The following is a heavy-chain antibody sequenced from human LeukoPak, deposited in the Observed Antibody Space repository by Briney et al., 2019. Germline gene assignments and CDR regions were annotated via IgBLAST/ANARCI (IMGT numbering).Heavy chain of an antibody. CDR3: AREVAEGFDY. V-gene: IGHV3-23*01. CDR2: ISGSGGST. CDR1: GFTFSSYA. J-gene: IGHJ4*02. Sequence: PGGSLRLSCAASGFTFSSYAMCWVRQAPGKGLEWVSAISGSGGSTYYADSVKGRFTISRDNPKNSLYLQMNSLRAEDTAVYYCAREVAEGFDYWGQGTLVTVSS.